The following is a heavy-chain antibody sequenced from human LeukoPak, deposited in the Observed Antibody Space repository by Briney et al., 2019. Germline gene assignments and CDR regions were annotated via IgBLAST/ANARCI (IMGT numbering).Heavy chain of an antibody. V-gene: IGHV3-33*01. CDR3: ATGRGSAFDF. Sequence: PGGSLRLSCAASGFTFSTYGMHWVRQAPGKGLEWVAVMWYVGSGEYYADSVKGRFTISRDNSKNTLFLQMNSLRAEDTAVYYCATGRGSAFDFWGQGTVVTVSS. J-gene: IGHJ3*01. CDR1: GFTFSTYG. D-gene: IGHD2-15*01. CDR2: MWYVGSGE.